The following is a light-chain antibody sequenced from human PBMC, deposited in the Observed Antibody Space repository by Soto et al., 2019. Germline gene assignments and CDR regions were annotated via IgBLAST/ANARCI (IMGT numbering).Light chain of an antibody. CDR2: EVT. V-gene: IGLV2-14*01. CDR3: SSYTTRNTPYV. CDR1: SSDVGAYHF. Sequence: QSALTQPASVSGSPGQSITISCTGSSSDVGAYHFVSWYQHHPGKAPKLILYEVTARPSGVSSRFSGSKSGNTSSLTISGLQADDEATYYCSSYTTRNTPYVFGTGTKVT. J-gene: IGLJ1*01.